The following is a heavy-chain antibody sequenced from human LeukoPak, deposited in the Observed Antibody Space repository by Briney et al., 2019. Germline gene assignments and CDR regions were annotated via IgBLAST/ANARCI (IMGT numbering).Heavy chain of an antibody. D-gene: IGHD3-9*01. CDR3: AREDYDILTGYYLDY. V-gene: IGHV4-31*03. J-gene: IGHJ4*02. CDR2: IYYSGST. Sequence: SETLSLTCTVSGGSISSGGYYWSWIRQHPGKGLEWTGYIYYSGSTYYNPSLKSRVTISVDTSKNQFSLKLSSVTAADTAVYYCAREDYDILTGYYLDYWGQGTLVTVSS. CDR1: GGSISSGGYY.